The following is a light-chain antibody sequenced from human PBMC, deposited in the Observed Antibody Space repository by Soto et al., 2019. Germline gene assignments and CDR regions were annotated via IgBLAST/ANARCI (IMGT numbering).Light chain of an antibody. CDR3: SSYTSSSTVV. J-gene: IGLJ2*01. V-gene: IGLV2-14*01. CDR1: SSDVGGYNY. CDR2: EVS. Sequence: QSVLTQPASVSGSPGQSITISCTGTSSDVGGYNYVSWYQQHPGKAPKLMIYEVSNRPSGVSNRFSGSKSGNTASLTISVLHAEDEADYYCSSYTSSSTVVFGGGTKLTVL.